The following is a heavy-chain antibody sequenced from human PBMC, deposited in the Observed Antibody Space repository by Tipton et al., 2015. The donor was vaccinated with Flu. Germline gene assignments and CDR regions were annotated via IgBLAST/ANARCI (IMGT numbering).Heavy chain of an antibody. Sequence: TLSLTCAVYGGSFSGYFWSWIRQPPGKGLEWIGEINHSGSTNYNPSLKSRVTISADKSKNQFSLKLSSVTAADTAMYYCARKVTNWNYIDYWGQGTLVTVSS. V-gene: IGHV4-34*01. CDR3: ARKVTNWNYIDY. D-gene: IGHD1-1*01. CDR1: GGSFSGYF. CDR2: INHSGST. J-gene: IGHJ4*02.